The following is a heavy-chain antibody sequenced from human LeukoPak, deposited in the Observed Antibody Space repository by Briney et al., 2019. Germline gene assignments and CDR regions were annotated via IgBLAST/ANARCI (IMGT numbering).Heavy chain of an antibody. D-gene: IGHD2-21*02. CDR1: GGSISSGGYY. Sequence: PSETLSLTCTVSGGSISSGGYYWSWIRQHPGKGLEWIGYIYYSGSTYYNPSLKSRVTISVDTSKNQFSLKPSSVTAADTAVYYCARGGYCGGDCYSGFDPWGQGTLVTVSS. CDR2: IYYSGST. CDR3: ARGGYCGGDCYSGFDP. J-gene: IGHJ5*02. V-gene: IGHV4-31*03.